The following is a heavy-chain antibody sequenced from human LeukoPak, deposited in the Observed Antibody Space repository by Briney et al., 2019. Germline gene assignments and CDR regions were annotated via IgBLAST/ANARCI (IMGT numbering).Heavy chain of an antibody. D-gene: IGHD1-26*01. J-gene: IGHJ4*02. CDR3: VRDLGGRSGH. Sequence: GGSLRLSCAASGFTFSSNWMHWVRQAPGKGLVWVSRINEEGSTTNYADSVKGRSTIFRDNAKNTLYLQMNSLRAEDMAVYYCVRDLGGRSGHWGQGTLVTVSS. CDR1: GFTFSSNW. V-gene: IGHV3-74*01. CDR2: INEEGSTT.